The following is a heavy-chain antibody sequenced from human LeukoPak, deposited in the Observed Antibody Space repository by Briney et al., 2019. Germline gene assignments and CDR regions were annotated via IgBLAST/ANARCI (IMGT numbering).Heavy chain of an antibody. D-gene: IGHD4-17*01. V-gene: IGHV4-59*01. CDR3: ARDRVIGFYGDYGWFDP. Sequence: SETLSLTCTVSGGSISSYYWSWIRQPPGKGLEWIGYIYYSGSTNYNPSLKSRVTISVDTSKNQFSLKLSSVTAADTAVYYCARDRVIGFYGDYGWFDPWGQGTLVTVSS. CDR1: GGSISSYY. CDR2: IYYSGST. J-gene: IGHJ5*02.